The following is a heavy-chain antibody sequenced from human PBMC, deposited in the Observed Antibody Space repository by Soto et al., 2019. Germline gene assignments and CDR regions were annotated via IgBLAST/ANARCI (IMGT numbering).Heavy chain of an antibody. CDR1: GGSISSGGYY. V-gene: IGHV4-31*03. Sequence: QVQLQESGPGLVKPSQTLSLTCTVSGGSISSGGYYWSWIRQHPGKGLEWIGYIYYSGSTYYNPSLKSRVTISVDTSKNHFSRKLSSVTAADTAVYYCARHPKRSPGRFDPWGQGTLVTVSS. CDR2: IYYSGST. D-gene: IGHD6-25*01. CDR3: ARHPKRSPGRFDP. J-gene: IGHJ5*02.